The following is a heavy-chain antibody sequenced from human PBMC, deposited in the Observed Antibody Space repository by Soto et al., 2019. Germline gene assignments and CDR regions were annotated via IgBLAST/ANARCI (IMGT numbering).Heavy chain of an antibody. Sequence: HPGGSLRLSCAASGFTVSSNYMSWVRQAPGKGLEWVSVIYSGGSTYYADSVKGRFTISRDNAKNSLYLQLNSLRDEDTAVYYCARDIGPHWYFDLWGRGTLVTVSS. CDR3: ARDIGPHWYFDL. D-gene: IGHD2-15*01. V-gene: IGHV3-53*01. J-gene: IGHJ2*01. CDR2: IYSGGST. CDR1: GFTVSSNY.